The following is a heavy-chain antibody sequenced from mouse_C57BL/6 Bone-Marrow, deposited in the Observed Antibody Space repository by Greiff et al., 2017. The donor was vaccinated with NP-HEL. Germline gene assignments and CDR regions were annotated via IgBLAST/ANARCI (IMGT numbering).Heavy chain of an antibody. CDR3: ARGAY. Sequence: VQLQQSGAELVKPGAPAKLPLPSSFSSFLPSFLHFFNHIPGKGLEWIGQIYPGDGDTNYNGKFKDKATLTADKSSSTAYMQLSRLTSEDSAVYFCARGAYWGQGTLVTVSA. CDR2: IYPGDGDT. J-gene: IGHJ3*01. V-gene: IGHV1-80*01. CDR1: FSSFLPSF.